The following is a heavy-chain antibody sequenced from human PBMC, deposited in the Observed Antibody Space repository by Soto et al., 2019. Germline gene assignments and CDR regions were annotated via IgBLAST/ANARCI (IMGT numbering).Heavy chain of an antibody. Sequence: SETLSLTCTVSGGSFTSSSYYGGWIRQPPGKGLEWIGSIYYSGSTYYNPSLKSRVTISVDTSKNQFSLRLTSVTAADTAIYYCAGADEEVVFFDFCGDGTLVTVSS. CDR3: AGADEEVVFFDF. D-gene: IGHD2-15*01. CDR2: IYYSGST. V-gene: IGHV4-39*01. J-gene: IGHJ4*01. CDR1: GGSFTSSSYY.